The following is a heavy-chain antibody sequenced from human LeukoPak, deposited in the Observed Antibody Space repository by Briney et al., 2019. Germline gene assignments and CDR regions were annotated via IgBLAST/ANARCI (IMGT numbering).Heavy chain of an antibody. CDR3: ARDGIDILTGYYKSGYFDY. D-gene: IGHD3-9*01. CDR2: IWYDGSNK. J-gene: IGHJ4*02. V-gene: IGHV3-33*01. CDR1: GFTFSIYG. Sequence: PGRSLRLSCAASGFTFSIYGMHWVRQAPGKGLEWEAVIWYDGSNKYYADSVKGRFTISRDNSKNTLYLQMNSLRAEDTAVYYCARDGIDILTGYYKSGYFDYWGQGTLVTVSS.